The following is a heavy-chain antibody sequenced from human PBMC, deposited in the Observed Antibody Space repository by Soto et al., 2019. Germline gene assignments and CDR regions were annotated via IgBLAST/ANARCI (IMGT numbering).Heavy chain of an antibody. Sequence: SETLSLTCTVSGGSISSYYWSWIRHPPGKGLEWIGYIYYSGSTNYNPSLKSRVTISVDTTKNQFSLKLSSVTAADTAVYYCARSRGSSSWYGRIDYWGQGTLVTSPQ. CDR3: ARSRGSSSWYGRIDY. CDR1: GGSISSYY. D-gene: IGHD6-13*01. J-gene: IGHJ4*02. V-gene: IGHV4-59*01. CDR2: IYYSGST.